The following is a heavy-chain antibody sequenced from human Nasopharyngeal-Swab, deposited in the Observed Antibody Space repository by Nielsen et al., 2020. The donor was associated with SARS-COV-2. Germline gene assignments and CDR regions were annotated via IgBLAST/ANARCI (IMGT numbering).Heavy chain of an antibody. CDR2: IHSSGST. J-gene: IGHJ3*02. Sequence: SETLSLTCTVSGGTVSGGSISSYYWSWIRQPPGKGLEWIGYIHSSGSTKYNPSLRSRVTISVDTSKNQFSLKLSSVTAADTAVYYCARRGGGATRYAFDIWGQGTMVTVSS. CDR1: GGTVSGGSISSYY. D-gene: IGHD1-26*01. CDR3: ARRGGGATRYAFDI. V-gene: IGHV4-61*01.